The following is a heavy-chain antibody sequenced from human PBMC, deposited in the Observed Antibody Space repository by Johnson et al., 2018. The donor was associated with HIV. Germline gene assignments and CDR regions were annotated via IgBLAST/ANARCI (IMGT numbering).Heavy chain of an antibody. J-gene: IGHJ3*01. D-gene: IGHD3-10*01. Sequence: QVQLVESGGGLVKPGGSLRLSCAASGFTFSNAWMSWVRQAPGKGLEWVAVISNDGNSKYYTESLKGRITISRDNSMNTLYLQMNSLRAEDTAVYYCARELNRYYDGSVDVWGQGTVVNVSS. CDR3: ARELNRYYDGSVDV. CDR2: ISNDGNSK. CDR1: GFTFSNAW. V-gene: IGHV3-30-3*01.